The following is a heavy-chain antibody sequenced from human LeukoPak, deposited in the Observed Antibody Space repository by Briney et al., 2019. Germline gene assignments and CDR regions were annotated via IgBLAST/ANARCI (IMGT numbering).Heavy chain of an antibody. V-gene: IGHV4-59*08. CDR1: GGSISSYY. Sequence: SETLSLTCTVSGGSISSYYWSWIRQPPGKGLDWIGYIYYSGSTNYNPSLKSRATISVDTSKNQFSLKLSSVTAADTAVYYCARRDSSSCIDYWGQGTLVTVSS. J-gene: IGHJ4*02. CDR3: ARRDSSSCIDY. CDR2: IYYSGST. D-gene: IGHD6-13*01.